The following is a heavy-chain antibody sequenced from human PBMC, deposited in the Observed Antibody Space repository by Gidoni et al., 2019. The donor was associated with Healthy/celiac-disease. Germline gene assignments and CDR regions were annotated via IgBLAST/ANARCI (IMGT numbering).Heavy chain of an antibody. D-gene: IGHD1-7*01. J-gene: IGHJ4*02. Sequence: QLQLQESGPGLVKPSETLSLTCTVSGGSISSSSYYWGWIRQPPGKGLEWIGSIYYSGSTYYNPSLKSRVTISVDTSKNQFSLKLSSVTAADTAVYYCARHFGITGTIEGALPTHWGQGTLVTVSS. CDR3: ARHFGITGTIEGALPTH. CDR1: GGSISSSSYY. CDR2: IYYSGST. V-gene: IGHV4-39*01.